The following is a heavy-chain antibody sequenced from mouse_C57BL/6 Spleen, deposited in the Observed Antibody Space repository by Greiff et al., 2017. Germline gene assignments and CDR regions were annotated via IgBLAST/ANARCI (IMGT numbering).Heavy chain of an antibody. Sequence: EVHLVESGGGLVKPGGSLKLSCAASGFTFSSYAMSWVRQTPEKRLEWVATISDGGSYTYYPDNVKGRFTISRDNAKNNLYLQMSHLKSEDTAMYYCARDRGGNYGYFDVWGTGTTVTVSS. CDR3: ARDRGGNYGYFDV. D-gene: IGHD1-1*01. CDR1: GFTFSSYA. CDR2: ISDGGSYT. J-gene: IGHJ1*03. V-gene: IGHV5-4*01.